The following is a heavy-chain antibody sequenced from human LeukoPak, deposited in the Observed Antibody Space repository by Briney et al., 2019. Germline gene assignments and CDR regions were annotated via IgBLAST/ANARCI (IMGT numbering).Heavy chain of an antibody. D-gene: IGHD5/OR15-5a*01. J-gene: IGHJ3*02. CDR1: GFIFSSYA. CDR3: TREIWKGSTTDGFDI. V-gene: IGHV3-53*01. CDR2: MRSAGTT. Sequence: GGSLRLSCEASGFIFSSYAMNWVRQAPGKGLEWVSVMRSAGTTSYADCVTGRFTISRDSSTYMLYLHMTILRAEDTAMDYCTREIWKGSTTDGFDIWVQGTMVTVSS.